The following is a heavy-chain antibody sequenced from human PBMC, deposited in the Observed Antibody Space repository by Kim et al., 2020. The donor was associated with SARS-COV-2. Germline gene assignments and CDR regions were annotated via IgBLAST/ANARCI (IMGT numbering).Heavy chain of an antibody. Sequence: GGSLRLSCAASGFTFSSYAMSWVRQAPGKGLEWVSSITGNGASTYHTDSVKGRFTISRDNSKNILYLQMNSLGAADTAVYYCARDRMSRITGTSEYWGQGTLVTVSS. V-gene: IGHV3-23*01. CDR2: ITGNGAST. CDR3: ARDRMSRITGTSEY. CDR1: GFTFSSYA. D-gene: IGHD1-20*01. J-gene: IGHJ4*02.